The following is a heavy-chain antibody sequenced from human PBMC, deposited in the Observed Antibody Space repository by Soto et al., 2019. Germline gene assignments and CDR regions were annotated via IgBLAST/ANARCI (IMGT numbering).Heavy chain of an antibody. CDR1: GFTFSSYA. J-gene: IGHJ4*02. D-gene: IGHD3-3*01. Sequence: GGSLRLSCAASGFTFSSYAMHWVRQAPGKGLEWVAVISYDGSNKYYADSVKGRFTISRDNSKNTLYLQMNSLRAEDTAVYYCARYRFAAAPGTTFFDYWGQGTLVTVSS. CDR3: ARYRFAAAPGTTFFDY. V-gene: IGHV3-30-3*01. CDR2: ISYDGSNK.